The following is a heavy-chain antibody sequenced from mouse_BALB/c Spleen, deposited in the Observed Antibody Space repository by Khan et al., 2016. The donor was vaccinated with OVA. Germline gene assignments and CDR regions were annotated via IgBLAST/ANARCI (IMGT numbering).Heavy chain of an antibody. D-gene: IGHD2-2*01. CDR2: VDPFNGGT. CDR1: GYSFTSYY. CDR3: TRHGYVAWFAY. V-gene: IGHV1S135*01. J-gene: IGHJ3*01. Sequence: VQLQQSGPELMKPGASVKISCKASGYSFTSYYIHWVKQSHGKSLEWIGYVDPFNGGTSSNQKFKGKATLTVDKSSSTAYMHLSSLTSEDSAVYYCTRHGYVAWFAYWGQGTLVTVSA.